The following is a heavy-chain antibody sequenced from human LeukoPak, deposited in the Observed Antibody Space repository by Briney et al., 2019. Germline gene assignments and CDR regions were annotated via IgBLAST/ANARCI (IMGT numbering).Heavy chain of an antibody. Sequence: GASVKVSCKASGYTFTSYGISWVRQAPGQGLEWMGWISAYNGNTNYAQKLQGRVTMTTDTSTSTAYMELRSLRSEDTAVYYCARDGTYYYGSGDNWFDPWGQGTLVTVSS. D-gene: IGHD3-10*01. CDR2: ISAYNGNT. CDR3: ARDGTYYYGSGDNWFDP. V-gene: IGHV1-18*01. CDR1: GYTFTSYG. J-gene: IGHJ5*02.